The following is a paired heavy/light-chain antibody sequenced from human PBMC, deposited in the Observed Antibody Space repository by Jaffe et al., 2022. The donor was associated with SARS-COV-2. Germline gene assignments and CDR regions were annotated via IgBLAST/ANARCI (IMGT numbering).Heavy chain of an antibody. J-gene: IGHJ4*02. V-gene: IGHV3-11*01. CDR1: GFTFSDYY. D-gene: IGHD1-26*01. CDR3: ARAWLVGAHAIDS. Sequence: QVQLVESGGGLVKPGGALRLSCAASGFTFSDYYMTWIRQAPGKGLEWVSYISSSGSTIHYADSVKGRFTISRDNAKNSLYLQMNSLRAEDMAVYYCARAWLVGAHAIDSWGQGTLVTVSS. CDR2: ISSSGSTI.
Light chain of an antibody. CDR1: QSISSW. Sequence: DIQMTQSPSTLSASVGDSVTITCRASQSISSWLAWYQQKPGKAPNLLMYKASSLRSGVPSRFSGSGSGTEFTLTISSLQPDDFATYYCQHYNSHSPWTFGQGTKVEIK. J-gene: IGKJ1*01. CDR2: KAS. CDR3: QHYNSHSPWT. V-gene: IGKV1-5*03.